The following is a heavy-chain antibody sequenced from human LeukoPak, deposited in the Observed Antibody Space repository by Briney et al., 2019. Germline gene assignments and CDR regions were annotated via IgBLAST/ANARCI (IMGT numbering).Heavy chain of an antibody. V-gene: IGHV4-59*08. J-gene: IGHJ4*02. Sequence: SETLSLTCTVSGGSISSYYWNWIRQPPGKGLEWIGYIYYSGSTNYNPSLKSRVTISVDTSKNQFSLKLSSVTAADTAVYYCAGYDSSGYYSDPTPSFDYWGQGTLVTVSS. D-gene: IGHD3-22*01. CDR1: GGSISSYY. CDR2: IYYSGST. CDR3: AGYDSSGYYSDPTPSFDY.